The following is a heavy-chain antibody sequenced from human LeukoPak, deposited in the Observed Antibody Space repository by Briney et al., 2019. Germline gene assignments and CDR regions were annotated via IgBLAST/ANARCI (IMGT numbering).Heavy chain of an antibody. CDR3: ARGRDRSKAGDL. J-gene: IGHJ5*02. Sequence: SETLSLTCDVSGGSCDDYYCSWIRQPPGKGLGWIGEIHPHGIIYYNSSLMSRVTISIDTSKTQFSLRLTSVTAADTAFYYCARGRDRSKAGDLWGQGILVTVSS. D-gene: IGHD5-24*01. CDR2: IHPHGII. CDR1: GGSCDDYY. V-gene: IGHV4-34*01.